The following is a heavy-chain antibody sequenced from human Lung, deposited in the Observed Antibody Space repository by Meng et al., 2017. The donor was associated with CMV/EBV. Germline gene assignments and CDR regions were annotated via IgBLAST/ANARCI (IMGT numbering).Heavy chain of an antibody. J-gene: IGHJ6*02. CDR3: ARDNSIIADYGMDV. CDR2: ISGSSTVT. Sequence: GGSLRLXCAASGFTFSSYSMSWIRQAPGKGLQWVSSISGSSTVTYYADSVKGRFTISRDNSNNTLHLQMNSLRAEDTAVYYCARDNSIIADYGMDVWGQGTTVTVSS. V-gene: IGHV3-23*01. D-gene: IGHD2-21*01. CDR1: GFTFSSYS.